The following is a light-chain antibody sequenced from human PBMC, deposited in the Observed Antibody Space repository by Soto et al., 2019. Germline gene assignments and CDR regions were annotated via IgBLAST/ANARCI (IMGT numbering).Light chain of an antibody. CDR2: SAS. Sequence: EIVLTQSPATLSLSPGERATLSCRASQSVRNDLVWYHQKPGQAPRVLIYSASNRATGIPARFSGSGSGTEFTLTISSLEAEDFAVFYCPQPTNWPPTFGGGTKVEMK. CDR1: QSVRND. CDR3: PQPTNWPPT. J-gene: IGKJ4*01. V-gene: IGKV3-11*01.